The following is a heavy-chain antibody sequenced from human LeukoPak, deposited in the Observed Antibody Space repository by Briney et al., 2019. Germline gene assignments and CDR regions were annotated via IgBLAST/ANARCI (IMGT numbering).Heavy chain of an antibody. Sequence: GGSLRLSCAASGFTFSSYNMNWVRQAPGKGLEWVSSITSSSSYIYYADSVKGRFTISRDNAKNSLYLQMNSLRADDTAVYYCARDRRLQLWSPAGFDYWGQGTLVTASS. CDR1: GFTFSSYN. V-gene: IGHV3-21*01. CDR3: ARDRRLQLWSPAGFDY. CDR2: ITSSSSYI. D-gene: IGHD5-18*01. J-gene: IGHJ4*02.